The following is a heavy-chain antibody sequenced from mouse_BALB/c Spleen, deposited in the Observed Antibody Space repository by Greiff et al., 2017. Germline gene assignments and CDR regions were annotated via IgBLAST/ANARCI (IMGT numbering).Heavy chain of an antibody. CDR1: GFNIKDYY. V-gene: IGHV14-4*02. Sequence: EVQLHQSGAELVRSGASVKLSCTASGFNIKDYYMHWVKQRPEQGLEWIGWIDPENGATEYAPKFQGKATMTADTSSNTAYLQLSSLTSEDTAVYYCNAGGYYFDYWGQGTTLTVSS. D-gene: IGHD1-1*02. J-gene: IGHJ2*01. CDR2: IDPENGAT. CDR3: NAGGYYFDY.